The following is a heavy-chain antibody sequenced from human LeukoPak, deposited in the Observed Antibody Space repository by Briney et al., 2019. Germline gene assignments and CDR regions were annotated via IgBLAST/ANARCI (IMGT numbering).Heavy chain of an antibody. V-gene: IGHV3-7*01. D-gene: IGHD6-19*01. Sequence: GGSLRLSCAASGFTFSNHWMSWVRLAPGKGLEWVANIKQDGSEKYYVDSVKGRFTISRDNAKNSLYLQMSSLRAEDTATYYCASHSSGWFAWGQGTLVTVSS. CDR3: ASHSSGWFA. CDR1: GFTFSNHW. J-gene: IGHJ5*02. CDR2: IKQDGSEK.